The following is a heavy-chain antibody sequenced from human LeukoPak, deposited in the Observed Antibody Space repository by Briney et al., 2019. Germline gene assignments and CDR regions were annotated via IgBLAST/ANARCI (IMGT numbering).Heavy chain of an antibody. V-gene: IGHV1-2*02. CDR1: GYTFIANY. Sequence: ASVQVSCKASGYTFIANYHQWVRQPPGLGPEWLGWIHVGTGNTRYAPKFQDRVTLSRDTSINTAYMDMSSLTSDDTAVYYCARDGSYCDGGDCYSFDFWGQGTLVTVSS. J-gene: IGHJ4*02. D-gene: IGHD2-21*02. CDR3: ARDGSYCDGGDCYSFDF. CDR2: IHVGTGNT.